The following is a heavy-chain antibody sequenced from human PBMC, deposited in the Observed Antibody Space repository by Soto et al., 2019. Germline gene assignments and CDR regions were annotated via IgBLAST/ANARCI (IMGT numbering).Heavy chain of an antibody. Sequence: QVQLVESGGGLVKPGGSLRLSCAASGFAFSDFYMSWTRQAPGKGLEWISYISGGGTTVFYADSVKGRFIISRDNAQKSLYLQMDSLTSEDTAIYYCARDREPSVYHGMAVWGQGTTVTVSS. J-gene: IGHJ6*02. CDR2: ISGGGTTV. CDR1: GFAFSDFY. V-gene: IGHV3-11*01. CDR3: ARDREPSVYHGMAV.